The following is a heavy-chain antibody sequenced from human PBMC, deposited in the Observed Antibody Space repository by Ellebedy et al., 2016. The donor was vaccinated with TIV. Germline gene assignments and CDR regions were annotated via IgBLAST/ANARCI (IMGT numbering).Heavy chain of an antibody. CDR2: ISAYNGNT. D-gene: IGHD5-12*01. CDR3: ARRDSGYFFY. Sequence: AASVKVSCKASGYTFTSYGISWVRQAPGQGLEWMGWISAYNGNTNYAQKLQGRVTMTTDTSTSTVYMELSSLRSEDTAVYYCARRDSGYFFYWGQGTLVTVSS. J-gene: IGHJ4*02. CDR1: GYTFTSYG. V-gene: IGHV1-18*01.